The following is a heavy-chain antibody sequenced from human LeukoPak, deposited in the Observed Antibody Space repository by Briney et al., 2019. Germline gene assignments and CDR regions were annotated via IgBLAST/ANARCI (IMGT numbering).Heavy chain of an antibody. D-gene: IGHD4-23*01. CDR1: GGSISSSSYY. CDR3: AISPPTVVQSPWVY. CDR2: IYYSGST. J-gene: IGHJ4*02. Sequence: RSSETLSLTCTVSGGSISSSSYYWGWIRQPPGKGLEWIGSIYYSGSTYYNPSLKSRVTISVDTSKNQFSLKLSSVTAADTAVYYCAISPPTVVQSPWVYWGQGTLVTVSS. V-gene: IGHV4-39*01.